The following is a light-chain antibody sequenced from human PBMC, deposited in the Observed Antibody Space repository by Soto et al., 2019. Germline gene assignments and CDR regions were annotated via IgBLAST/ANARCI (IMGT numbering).Light chain of an antibody. CDR1: QSVTSNY. V-gene: IGKV3-20*01. Sequence: EVVLTQSPDTLSLSPGERATLSCRASQSVTSNYLALYQQKPGQAPRPLLYRASSRATGIPDRFSGSGSGTDFTLTISRLEPEDFAVYYCQQYASSPQTFGQGTKVEIQ. CDR3: QQYASSPQT. J-gene: IGKJ1*01. CDR2: RAS.